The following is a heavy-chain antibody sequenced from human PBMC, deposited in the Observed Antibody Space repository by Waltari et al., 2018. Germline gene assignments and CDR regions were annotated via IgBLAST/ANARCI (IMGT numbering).Heavy chain of an antibody. V-gene: IGHV4-59*01. J-gene: IGHJ6*02. CDR3: ARDYSSSWYGGMDV. CDR1: GGSISSYY. D-gene: IGHD6-13*01. Sequence: QVQLQESGPGLVKPSETLSLTCSVSGGSISSYYWTWIRQPPGKALEWIGYIYYSGSTSYNPPLKSRVTISLDTSKNQFSLKLSSVTAADTAVYYCARDYSSSWYGGMDVWGQGTTVTVSS. CDR2: IYYSGST.